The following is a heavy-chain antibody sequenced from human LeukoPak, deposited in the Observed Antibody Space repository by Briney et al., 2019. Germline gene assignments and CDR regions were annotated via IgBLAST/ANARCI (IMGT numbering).Heavy chain of an antibody. CDR2: FSGSGGTT. Sequence: GGSLRLSCAASGFTFSTYAMSWVRQAPGKGLEWVSTFSGSGGTTYYADSVKGRFTTSRDNSKNTLYLQMNSLRAEDTAVYYCARDQGYDFWSGLVSDYWGQGTLVTVSS. J-gene: IGHJ4*02. D-gene: IGHD3-3*01. CDR1: GFTFSTYA. V-gene: IGHV3-23*01. CDR3: ARDQGYDFWSGLVSDY.